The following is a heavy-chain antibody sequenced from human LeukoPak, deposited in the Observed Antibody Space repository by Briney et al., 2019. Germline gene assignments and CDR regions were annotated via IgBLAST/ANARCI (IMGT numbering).Heavy chain of an antibody. J-gene: IGHJ6*02. V-gene: IGHV3-7*01. Sequence: GGSLRLSCAASGFTFSTYCMSWVRQAPGKGLEWVANIKQDGSEKYYVDSVKGRFTISRDNAKNSLYLQMNSLRDEDTAVYYCARVGYYESSGYYSRPIYYYYGMDVWGQGTTVIVSS. D-gene: IGHD3-22*01. CDR3: ARVGYYESSGYYSRPIYYYYGMDV. CDR1: GFTFSTYC. CDR2: IKQDGSEK.